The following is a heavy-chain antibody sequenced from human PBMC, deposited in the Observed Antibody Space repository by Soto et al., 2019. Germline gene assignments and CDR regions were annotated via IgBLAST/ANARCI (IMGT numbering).Heavy chain of an antibody. CDR1: GGSFSGYY. D-gene: IGHD6-19*01. CDR2: INHSGST. Sequence: SETLSLTCAVYGGSFSGYYWSWIRQPPGKGLEWIGEINHSGSTNYNPSLKSRVTISVDTSKNQFSLKLSSVTAADTAVYYCASSRRYSSGWSWYYGMDVWGQGTTVTVS. CDR3: ASSRRYSSGWSWYYGMDV. J-gene: IGHJ6*02. V-gene: IGHV4-34*01.